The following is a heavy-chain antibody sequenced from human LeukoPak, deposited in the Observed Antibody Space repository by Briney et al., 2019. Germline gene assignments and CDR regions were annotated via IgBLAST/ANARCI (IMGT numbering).Heavy chain of an antibody. CDR3: ARMRGRGGTYYDYVWGSYPDY. CDR2: IYYSGST. D-gene: IGHD3-16*01. J-gene: IGHJ4*02. Sequence: SETLSLTCAVYGGSFSGYYWSWIRQHPGKGLEWIGYIYYSGSTYYNPSLKSRVTISVDTSKNQFSLKLSSVTAADTAVYYCARMRGRGGTYYDYVWGSYPDYWGQGTLVTVSS. CDR1: GGSFSGYY. V-gene: IGHV4-31*11.